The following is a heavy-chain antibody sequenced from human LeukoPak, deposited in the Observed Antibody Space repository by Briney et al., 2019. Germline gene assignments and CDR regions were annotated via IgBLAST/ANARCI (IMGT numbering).Heavy chain of an antibody. D-gene: IGHD2-15*01. CDR1: GFPFSNYG. CDR2: IWYDGSDK. CDR3: AKDGDTGAASYYFDY. V-gene: IGHV3-33*06. Sequence: GRSLRLSCAASGFPFSNYGMHWVRQAPGKGLEWLAVIWYDGSDKYHTDSVKGRFTISRDNSQNTLYLQMNSLRDEDTALYRCAKDGDTGAASYYFDYWGQGTLVTVSS. J-gene: IGHJ4*02.